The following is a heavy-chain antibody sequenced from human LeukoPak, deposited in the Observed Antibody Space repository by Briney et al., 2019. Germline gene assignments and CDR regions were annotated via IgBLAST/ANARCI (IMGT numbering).Heavy chain of an antibody. CDR2: MNPNSGNT. Sequence: ASVKVSCKASGYTFTSYDINWVRQATGQGLEWMGWMNPNSGNTGYAQKFQGRVTITSNTSISTAYMELSSLRSEDTAVYYCARRGRGVYYYYMDVWCKGTTVTVSS. CDR3: ARRGRGVYYYYMDV. J-gene: IGHJ6*03. V-gene: IGHV1-8*03. D-gene: IGHD3-16*01. CDR1: GYTFTSYD.